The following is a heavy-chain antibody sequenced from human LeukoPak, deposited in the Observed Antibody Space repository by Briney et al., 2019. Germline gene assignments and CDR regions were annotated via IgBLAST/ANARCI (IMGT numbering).Heavy chain of an antibody. CDR1: GFTFSSYW. CDR3: TTVDYGSGSYRGSYYFDY. Sequence: PGGSLRLSCAASGFTFSSYWMSWVRQAPGKGLEWVANIKKDGSEKYYVDSVKGRFTISRDNAKNSLYLQMNSLRAEDTAVYYCTTVDYGSGSYRGSYYFDYWGQGTLVTVSS. V-gene: IGHV3-7*01. D-gene: IGHD3-10*01. CDR2: IKKDGSEK. J-gene: IGHJ4*02.